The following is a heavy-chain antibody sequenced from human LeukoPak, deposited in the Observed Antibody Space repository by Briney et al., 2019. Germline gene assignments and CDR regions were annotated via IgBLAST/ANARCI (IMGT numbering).Heavy chain of an antibody. Sequence: SETLSLTCTVPGGSISSYYWSWIRQPAGKGLEWIGRIYTSGSTNYNPSLKSRVTMSVDTSKNQFSLKLSSVTAADTAVYYCARGSNFGDYFDYWGQGTLVTVSS. J-gene: IGHJ4*02. D-gene: IGHD3-10*01. CDR3: ARGSNFGDYFDY. CDR1: GGSISSYY. V-gene: IGHV4-4*07. CDR2: IYTSGST.